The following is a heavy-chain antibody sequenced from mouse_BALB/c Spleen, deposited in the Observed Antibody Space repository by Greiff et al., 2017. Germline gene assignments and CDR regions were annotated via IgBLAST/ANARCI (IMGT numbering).Heavy chain of an antibody. CDR2: INPSSGYT. CDR1: GYTFTSYT. V-gene: IGHV1-4*01. J-gene: IGHJ3*01. CDR3: ATYYGSSYAWFAY. Sequence: QVQLQQSGAELARPGASVKMSCKASGYTFTSYTMHRVKQRPGQGLEWIGYINPSSGYTNYNQKFKDKATLTADKSSSTAYMQLSSLTSEDSAVYYCATYYGSSYAWFAYWGQGTLVTVSA. D-gene: IGHD1-1*01.